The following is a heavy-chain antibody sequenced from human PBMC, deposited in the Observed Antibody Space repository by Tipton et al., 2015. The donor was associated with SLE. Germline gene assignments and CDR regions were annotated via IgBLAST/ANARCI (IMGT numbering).Heavy chain of an antibody. CDR3: ARDLYYYDSSGPY. Sequence: SLRLSCAASGFTFSSYWMHWVRQAPGKGLVWVSRMNSDGSSTSYADSVKGRFTISRDNAKNTLYLQMNSLRAEDTAVYYCARDLYYYDSSGPYWGQGTLVTVSS. CDR2: MNSDGSST. CDR1: GFTFSSYW. D-gene: IGHD3-22*01. V-gene: IGHV3-74*01. J-gene: IGHJ4*02.